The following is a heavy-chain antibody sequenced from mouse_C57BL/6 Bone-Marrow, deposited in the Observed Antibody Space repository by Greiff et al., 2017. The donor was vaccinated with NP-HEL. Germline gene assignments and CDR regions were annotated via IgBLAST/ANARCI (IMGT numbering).Heavy chain of an antibody. CDR1: GFNIKDDY. D-gene: IGHD2-10*01. Sequence: EVMLVESGAELVRPGASVKLSCTASGFNIKDDYMHWVKQRPEQGLEWIGWIDPENGDTEYASQFQGKATITADTSSNTAYLQLSSLTSEDTAVYYCTTRLLRYFDVWGTGTTVTVSS. CDR2: IDPENGDT. CDR3: TTRLLRYFDV. V-gene: IGHV14-4*01. J-gene: IGHJ1*03.